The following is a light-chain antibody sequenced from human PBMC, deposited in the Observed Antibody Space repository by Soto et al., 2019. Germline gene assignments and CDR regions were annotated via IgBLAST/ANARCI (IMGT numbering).Light chain of an antibody. V-gene: IGKV3-11*01. J-gene: IGKJ1*01. Sequence: DIEMTQCAGALSLSPGDRATLACRASQSVXKYLGWSQQKPGQAPRVRTDEASDRSTGIPARFSGSGSATDFTLPISSLDPEYFAVYYCQQRLNGTPGFGQGTKVDI. CDR3: QQRLNGTPG. CDR2: EAS. CDR1: QSVXKY.